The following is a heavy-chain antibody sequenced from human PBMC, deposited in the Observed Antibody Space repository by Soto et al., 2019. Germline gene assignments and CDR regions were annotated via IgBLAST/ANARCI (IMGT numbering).Heavy chain of an antibody. CDR3: ARDLGGCTDY. D-gene: IGHD6-19*01. J-gene: IGHJ4*02. CDR2: INAGNGNR. CDR1: GYTFTSYG. V-gene: IGHV1-3*01. Sequence: QVQLVQSGAEVKKPGASVKVSCKASGYTFTSYGMHGVRQAPGQRLEWMGWINAGNGNRKYSQKFQGRVTITRDTSASTAYMELSSLRSDDTTVYYCARDLGGCTDYWGQGTLVTVSS.